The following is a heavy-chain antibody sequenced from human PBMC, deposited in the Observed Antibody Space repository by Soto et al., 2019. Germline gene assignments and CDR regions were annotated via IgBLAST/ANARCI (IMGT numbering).Heavy chain of an antibody. Sequence: QVQLVQSGAEVKKPGSSVKVSCKASGGTFSSYAISWVRQAPGQGLEWMGGIIPIFGTANYAQKFQGRGTITADKSTSTAYMELSSLRSEDTAVYYCARDKTARPEGWFDPWGQGTLVTVSS. J-gene: IGHJ5*02. CDR3: ARDKTARPEGWFDP. CDR2: IIPIFGTA. D-gene: IGHD6-6*01. V-gene: IGHV1-69*06. CDR1: GGTFSSYA.